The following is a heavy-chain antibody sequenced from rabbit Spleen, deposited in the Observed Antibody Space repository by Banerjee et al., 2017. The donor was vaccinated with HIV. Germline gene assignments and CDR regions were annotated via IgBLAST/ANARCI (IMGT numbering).Heavy chain of an antibody. CDR2: IDSGTSGDT. CDR1: GFSFSSRFY. V-gene: IGHV1S40*01. J-gene: IGHJ4*01. D-gene: IGHD4-1*01. CDR3: ARETSSGWGIVSFYFSL. Sequence: QSLEESGGDLVKPGASLTLTCTASGFSFSSRFYMCWVRQAPGKGLEWIACIDSGTSGDTYYANWAKGRFTISKTSSTTVTLQMTSLTAADTATYFCARETSSGWGIVSFYFSLWGPGPLVTVS.